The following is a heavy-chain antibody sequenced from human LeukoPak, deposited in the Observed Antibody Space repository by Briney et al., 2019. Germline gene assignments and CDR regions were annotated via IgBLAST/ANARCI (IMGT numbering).Heavy chain of an antibody. Sequence: SETLSLTCTVSGDSIRSNSYYWGWIRQPPGKGLEWIGSIYYSGGTNYNPSLKSRVTISVDTSKNQFSVNLSSVTAADTAVYYCARHQSGTYYSTFDYWGQGTLVTVSS. J-gene: IGHJ4*02. CDR3: ARHQSGTYYSTFDY. CDR1: GDSIRSNSYY. CDR2: IYYSGGT. V-gene: IGHV4-39*01. D-gene: IGHD1-26*01.